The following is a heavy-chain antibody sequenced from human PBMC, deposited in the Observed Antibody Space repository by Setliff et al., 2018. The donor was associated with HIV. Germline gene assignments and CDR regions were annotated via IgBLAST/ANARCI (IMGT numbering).Heavy chain of an antibody. V-gene: IGHV1-3*04. Sequence: ASVKVSCKASGYTFTSYDINWVRQATGQGLEWMGWITTGNGNTKYSQKFQARVTITRDTSATTAYLDLSGLTSEDTAVYYCARGVWQRTYGDQSALYYYYGMDVWGQGTTVTVSS. CDR1: GYTFTSYD. CDR3: ARGVWQRTYGDQSALYYYYGMDV. D-gene: IGHD4-17*01. CDR2: ITTGNGNT. J-gene: IGHJ6*02.